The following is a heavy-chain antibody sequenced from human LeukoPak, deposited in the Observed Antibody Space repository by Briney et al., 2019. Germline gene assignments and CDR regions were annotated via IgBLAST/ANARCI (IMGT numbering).Heavy chain of an antibody. CDR1: GFTFSSYV. J-gene: IGHJ3*02. Sequence: GGSLRLSCAASGFTFSSYVMHWVRQAPGKGLEWVALISSDENNKYHADSVKGRFTISRDNSKNTLFLQMNSLRPEDTAVYYCARDRTAMVTLSAFDIWGQGTMVTVSS. D-gene: IGHD5-18*01. CDR2: ISSDENNK. V-gene: IGHV3-30*03. CDR3: ARDRTAMVTLSAFDI.